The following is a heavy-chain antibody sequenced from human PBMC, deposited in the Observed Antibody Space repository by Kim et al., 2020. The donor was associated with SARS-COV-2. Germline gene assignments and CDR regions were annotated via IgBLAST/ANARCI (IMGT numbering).Heavy chain of an antibody. CDR3: ARGISCSGGSCPTRYYYGMDV. J-gene: IGHJ6*02. CDR1: GFTFSSYD. D-gene: IGHD2-15*01. Sequence: GGSLRLSCAASGFTFSSYDTHWVRQATGKGLEWVSAIGTAGDTYYPGSVKGRFTISRENAKNSLYLQMNSLRAGDTAVYYCARGISCSGGSCPTRYYYGMDVWGQGTTVTVSS. CDR2: IGTAGDT. V-gene: IGHV3-13*01.